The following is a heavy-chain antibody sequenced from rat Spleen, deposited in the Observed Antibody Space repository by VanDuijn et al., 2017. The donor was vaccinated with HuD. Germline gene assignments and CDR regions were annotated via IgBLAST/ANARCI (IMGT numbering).Heavy chain of an antibody. CDR1: GFTFRNYG. CDR3: TRHRGGSLYFDF. V-gene: IGHV5S14*01. J-gene: IGHJ2*01. CDR2: ISTGGGNT. D-gene: IGHD1-11*01. Sequence: EVQLVESGGGLVQPGRSLKLSCAASGFTFRNYGMAWVRQTPTRGLEWVASISTGGGNTYYRDSMKGRFTISRDDAENTHYLQMDSLRSEDTATYDCTRHRGGSLYFDFWGQGVMVTVSS.